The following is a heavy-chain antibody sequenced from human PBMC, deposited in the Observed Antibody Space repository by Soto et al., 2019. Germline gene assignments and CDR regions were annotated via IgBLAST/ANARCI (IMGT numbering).Heavy chain of an antibody. CDR3: ARDVNSSLFDY. V-gene: IGHV1-2*04. D-gene: IGHD6-19*01. J-gene: IGHJ4*02. Sequence: ASVKVSCKASGFSFTGYYMHWVRQAPGQGLEWMGWINPNSGGTNYAQKFQGWVTMTRDTSISTAYMELSRLRSDDTAVYYCARDVNSSLFDYWGQGTLVTVSS. CDR1: GFSFTGYY. CDR2: INPNSGGT.